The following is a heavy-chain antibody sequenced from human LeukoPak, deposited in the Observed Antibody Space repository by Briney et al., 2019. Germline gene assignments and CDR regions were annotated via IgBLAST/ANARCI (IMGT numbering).Heavy chain of an antibody. Sequence: GGSLRLSCAASGFTFSSYGMSWVRQAPGKGLEWASAISGSGGSTYYADSVKGRFTISRDNSKNTLYLQMNSLRAEDTAVYYCAKAQRERYYYDSSGYYWTYWGQGTLVTVSS. J-gene: IGHJ4*02. D-gene: IGHD3-22*01. V-gene: IGHV3-23*01. CDR1: GFTFSSYG. CDR2: ISGSGGST. CDR3: AKAQRERYYYDSSGYYWTY.